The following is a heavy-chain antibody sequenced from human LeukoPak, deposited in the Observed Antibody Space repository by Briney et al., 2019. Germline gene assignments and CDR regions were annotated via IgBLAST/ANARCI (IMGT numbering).Heavy chain of an antibody. V-gene: IGHV4-34*09. Sequence: SETLSLTCAVYDGSFSGYYWSWIRQPPGKGLEWIGEINHRGSTSYNPSLKSRVAISIDTSKSQFSLQLSSVTAADTAVYHCARESAATSSFDYWGQGTLATVSS. CDR1: DGSFSGYY. CDR2: INHRGST. CDR3: ARESAATSSFDY. J-gene: IGHJ4*02. D-gene: IGHD2-15*01.